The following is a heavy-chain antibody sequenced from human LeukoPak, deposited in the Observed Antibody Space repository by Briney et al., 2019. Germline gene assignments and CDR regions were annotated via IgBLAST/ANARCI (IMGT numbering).Heavy chain of an antibody. D-gene: IGHD3-16*01. J-gene: IGHJ4*02. CDR3: AKEEAFRSTWGFDY. Sequence: ASVKVSCKASGYTFTSYGISWVRQAPGRGLEWMGWINPNSGGTNYAQKFQGRVTMTRDTSISTAYMELSRLRSDDTAVYYCAKEEAFRSTWGFDYWGQGTLVTVSS. CDR2: INPNSGGT. CDR1: GYTFTSYG. V-gene: IGHV1-2*02.